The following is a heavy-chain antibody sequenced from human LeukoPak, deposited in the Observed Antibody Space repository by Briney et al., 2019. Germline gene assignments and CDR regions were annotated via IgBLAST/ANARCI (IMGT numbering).Heavy chain of an antibody. J-gene: IGHJ5*02. CDR1: GYTFTSYD. Sequence: ASVKVSCKASGYTFTSYDINWVRQATGQGLEWMGWMNPNSGNTGYAQKFQGRVTMTRNTSISTAYMELNSLRSEDAAVYYCARVNRYCSSTSCYFAFDWFDPWGQGTLVTVSS. CDR2: MNPNSGNT. V-gene: IGHV1-8*01. D-gene: IGHD2-2*01. CDR3: ARVNRYCSSTSCYFAFDWFDP.